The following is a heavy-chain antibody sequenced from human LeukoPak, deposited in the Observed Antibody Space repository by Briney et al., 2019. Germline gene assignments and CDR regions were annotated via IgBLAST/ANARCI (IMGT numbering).Heavy chain of an antibody. CDR3: ATDSPETAAFDY. CDR1: GFTFDDYG. V-gene: IGHV3-48*04. J-gene: IGHJ4*02. D-gene: IGHD1-1*01. Sequence: PGGSLRLSCAASGFTFDDYGMSWVRQAPGKGLEWVSYIVGSSSNIYYADSVKGRFTISRDNAKNSLYLQMDSLRAEDTAVYYCATDSPETAAFDYWGQGTLVTVSS. CDR2: IVGSSSNI.